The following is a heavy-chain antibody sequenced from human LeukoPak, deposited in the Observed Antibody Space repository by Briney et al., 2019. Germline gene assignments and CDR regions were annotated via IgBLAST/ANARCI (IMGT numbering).Heavy chain of an antibody. CDR1: GFTFSSYA. J-gene: IGHJ4*02. CDR3: ATAARGYSYVLGY. D-gene: IGHD5-18*01. V-gene: IGHV3-64*01. CDR2: ISSNGGST. Sequence: PGGSLRLSCAACGFTFSSYAMQWVRQARGKGLEYVSAISSNGGSTYYANSVKGRFTISRDNSKNTLYLQMGSLRAEDMAVYYCATAARGYSYVLGYLVQGTLVTVSS.